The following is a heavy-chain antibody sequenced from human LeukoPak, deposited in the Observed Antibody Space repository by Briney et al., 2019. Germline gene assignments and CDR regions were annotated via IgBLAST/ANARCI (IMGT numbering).Heavy chain of an antibody. V-gene: IGHV3-30-3*01. CDR1: GFTFSSYA. Sequence: GGSLRLSCAASGFTFSSYAMHWVRQAPGKGLEWVAVISYDGSNKYYADSVKGRFTISRDNSKNTLYLQMNSLRAEDTAVYYCARDMAHYGDYALAFDYWGQGTLVTVSS. CDR2: ISYDGSNK. D-gene: IGHD4-17*01. CDR3: ARDMAHYGDYALAFDY. J-gene: IGHJ4*02.